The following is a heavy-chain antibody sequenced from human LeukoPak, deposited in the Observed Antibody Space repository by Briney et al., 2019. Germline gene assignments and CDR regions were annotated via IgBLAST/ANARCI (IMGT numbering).Heavy chain of an antibody. CDR1: GFTFSNAW. J-gene: IGHJ4*02. V-gene: IGHV3-15*01. Sequence: GGSLRLSCAASGFTFSNAWMSWVRQAPGKGLEWVGRIKSKTDGGTTDYAAPVKGRFTISRDNSKNTLYLQMNSLRAEDTAVYYCAKDRGFWSGFDYWGQGTLVTVSS. CDR2: IKSKTDGGTT. D-gene: IGHD3-3*01. CDR3: AKDRGFWSGFDY.